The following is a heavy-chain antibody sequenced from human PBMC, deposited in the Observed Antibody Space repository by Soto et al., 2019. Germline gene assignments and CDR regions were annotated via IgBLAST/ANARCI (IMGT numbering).Heavy chain of an antibody. J-gene: IGHJ3*02. CDR2: ISSTSSYI. D-gene: IGHD2-15*01. Sequence: CAASGFTFNTYTMNWVRQAPGKGLEWVSSISSTSSYIYYADSVKGRFTISRDNAGNSLYLQMSSLRAEDTAVYYCARDSSLFCTGGTCYLKDAFDIWGQGTMVTVSS. CDR1: GFTFNTYT. CDR3: ARDSSLFCTGGTCYLKDAFDI. V-gene: IGHV3-21*01.